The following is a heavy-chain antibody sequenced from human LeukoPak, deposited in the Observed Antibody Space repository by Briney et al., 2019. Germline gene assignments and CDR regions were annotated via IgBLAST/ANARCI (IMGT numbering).Heavy chain of an antibody. CDR1: GYTFTAYY. CDR2: INANSGGT. V-gene: IGHV1-2*02. D-gene: IGHD5-18*01. J-gene: IGHJ5*02. CDR3: ARVRDGYSYGTNWFDP. Sequence: GASVKVSCKASGYTFTAYYMHWVRQAPGQGLEWMGWINANSGGTNCAQNFQGRVTVTRDTSISTVYMDLTRLISDDTAVYYCARVRDGYSYGTNWFDPWGQGTLVTVSS.